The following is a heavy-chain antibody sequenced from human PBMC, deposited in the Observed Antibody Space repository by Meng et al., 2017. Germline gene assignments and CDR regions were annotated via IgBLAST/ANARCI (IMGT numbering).Heavy chain of an antibody. V-gene: IGHV3-48*04. CDR1: GFTFSSYS. CDR2: ISSSGSTI. D-gene: IGHD3-22*01. Sequence: GESLKISCAASGFTFSSYSMNWVRQAPGKGLEWVSYISSSGSTIYYADSVKGRFTISRDNAKNSLYLQMNSLRAEDTAVYYCIMIVVATLDYWGQGTLVTVSS. CDR3: IMIVVATLDY. J-gene: IGHJ4*02.